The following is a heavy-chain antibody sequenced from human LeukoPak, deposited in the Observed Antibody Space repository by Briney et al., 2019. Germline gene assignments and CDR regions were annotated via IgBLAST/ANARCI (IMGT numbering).Heavy chain of an antibody. J-gene: IGHJ4*02. CDR2: INPNSGGT. Sequence: ASVKVSCKASGYTFTGYYMHWVRQAPGQGLEWMGWINPNSGGTNYAQKFQGRVTMTRDTSISTAYMELSRLRSDDTAVYYCARRSQAGGTGIGYWGQGTLVIVSS. CDR1: GYTFTGYY. D-gene: IGHD6-19*01. V-gene: IGHV1-2*02. CDR3: ARRSQAGGTGIGY.